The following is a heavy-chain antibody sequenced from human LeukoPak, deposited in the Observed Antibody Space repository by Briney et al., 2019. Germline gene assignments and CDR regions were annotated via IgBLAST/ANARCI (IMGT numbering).Heavy chain of an antibody. V-gene: IGHV3-23*01. D-gene: IGHD3-22*01. CDR3: AKIDSGGYHRGNYDF. CDR1: GFTFSSYA. Sequence: PGGSLRLSCAAPGFTFSSYAMSWVRQAPGKGLEWVSTISGRATNTFYADSVKGGFTISRDNSKTTLNLQMNSLRADDTAVYYCAKIDSGGYHRGNYDFWGQGTLVTVSS. J-gene: IGHJ4*02. CDR2: ISGRATNT.